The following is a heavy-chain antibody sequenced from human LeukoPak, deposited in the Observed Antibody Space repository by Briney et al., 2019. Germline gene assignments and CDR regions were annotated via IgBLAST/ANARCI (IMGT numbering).Heavy chain of an antibody. D-gene: IGHD4-23*01. CDR1: GFTFSNAW. V-gene: IGHV3-15*01. Sequence: GGSLRLSCAASGFTFSNAWMSWVRQAPGKGLEWVGRIKSKTDGGTTDYAAPVKGRFTISRDDSKNTLYLQMNSLKTEDTAVYYCTTAATVVTLHFDYWGQGTLVTVSS. CDR2: IKSKTDGGTT. J-gene: IGHJ4*02. CDR3: TTAATVVTLHFDY.